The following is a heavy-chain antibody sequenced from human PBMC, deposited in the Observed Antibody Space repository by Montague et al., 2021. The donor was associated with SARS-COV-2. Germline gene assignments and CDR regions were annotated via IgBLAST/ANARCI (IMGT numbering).Heavy chain of an antibody. CDR3: ARDDYGSGTFYKPWLDP. CDR1: GFNLGNHG. V-gene: IGHV3-30*04. Sequence: SLRLSCAGSGFNLGNHGIHWVRQAPGKGLEWVAIVSYDGRNKYYGASVKGRFTISRDNSKNVVSLLMDSLRDDDTAVYYRARDDYGSGTFYKPWLDPWGQGTLVSVSS. D-gene: IGHD3-10*01. CDR2: VSYDGRNK. J-gene: IGHJ5*02.